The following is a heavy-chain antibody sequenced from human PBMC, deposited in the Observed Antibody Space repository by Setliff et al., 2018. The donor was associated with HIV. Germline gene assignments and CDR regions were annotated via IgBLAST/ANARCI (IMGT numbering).Heavy chain of an antibody. V-gene: IGHV1-69*13. D-gene: IGHD3-10*02. CDR3: ARIVRPSNYYYYYMDV. CDR1: GGTFSSYA. Sequence: SVKVSCKASGGTFSSYAISWVRQAPGQGLEWMGGIIPIFNTANYAQKFQGRVTITADESTSTAYMELSSLRSEDTAVYYCARIVRPSNYYYYYMDVWGKGTTVTVSS. J-gene: IGHJ6*03. CDR2: IIPIFNTA.